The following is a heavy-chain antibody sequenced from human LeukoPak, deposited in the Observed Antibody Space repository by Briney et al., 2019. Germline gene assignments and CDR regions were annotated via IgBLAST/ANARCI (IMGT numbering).Heavy chain of an antibody. V-gene: IGHV3-21*01. CDR1: GFTFSSYS. J-gene: IGHJ4*02. CDR2: ISSSSSYI. Sequence: PGGSLRLSCAASGFTFSSYSMNWVRQAPGKGLEWVSSISSSSSYIYYADSVKGRFTISRDNAKNSLYLQMNSLRAEDTAVYYCARTTTVTTGFDYWGQGTLVTVSS. D-gene: IGHD4-17*01. CDR3: ARTTTVTTGFDY.